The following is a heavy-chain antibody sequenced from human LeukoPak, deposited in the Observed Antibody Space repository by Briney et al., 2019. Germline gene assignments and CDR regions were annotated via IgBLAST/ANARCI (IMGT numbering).Heavy chain of an antibody. J-gene: IGHJ4*02. CDR1: GGSFSGYY. CDR2: INHSGST. V-gene: IGHV4-34*01. Sequence: SETLSLTCAVYGGSFSGYYWSWIRQPPGQGLELIGEINHSGSTNYNPSLKSRVTISVDTSKNQFSLKLSSVTAADTAVYYCARHVLRRGPWFFEYWGQGTLVTVSS. CDR3: ARHVLRRGPWFFEY. D-gene: IGHD4-17*01.